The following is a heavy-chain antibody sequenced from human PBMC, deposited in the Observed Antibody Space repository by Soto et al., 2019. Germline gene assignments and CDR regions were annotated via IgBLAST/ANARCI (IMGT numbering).Heavy chain of an antibody. CDR1: GYSFTSYW. V-gene: IGHV5-10-1*01. CDR2: IDPSDSYT. D-gene: IGHD6-13*01. Sequence: PGESLKISCKGSGYSFTSYWISWVRQMPGKGLEWMGRIDPSDSYTNYSPSFQGHVTISADKSISTAYLRWSSLKASDTAMYYCASPRLSQRGSWYPSDYYGMDVWGQGTTVTVSS. J-gene: IGHJ6*02. CDR3: ASPRLSQRGSWYPSDYYGMDV.